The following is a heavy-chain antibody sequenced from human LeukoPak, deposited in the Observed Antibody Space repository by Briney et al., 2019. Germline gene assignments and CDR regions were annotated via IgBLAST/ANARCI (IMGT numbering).Heavy chain of an antibody. CDR2: MYWDDDK. CDR3: AHNGDDSSRNWFDH. V-gene: IGHV2-5*02. CDR1: GFSLSTSGVA. J-gene: IGHJ5*02. Sequence: SGPTLVKPTQTLTLTCTLSGFSLSTSGVAVGWIRQPPGKALEWLALMYWDDDKRYSPSLKSRLTVTKDTSKNQVVLTMTNMDPVDTATYYCAHNGDDSSRNWFDHWGQGILVTVSS. D-gene: IGHD6-13*01.